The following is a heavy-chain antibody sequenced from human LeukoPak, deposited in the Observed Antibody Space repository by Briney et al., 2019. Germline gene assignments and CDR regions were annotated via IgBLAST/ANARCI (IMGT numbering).Heavy chain of an antibody. Sequence: GLEWIGSIYYSGSTYYNPSLQSRVTISVDTSKNQFSLKVSSVTAADTAVYYCAESGPLDYWGQGTLVTVSS. V-gene: IGHV4-39*07. CDR3: AESGPLDY. CDR2: IYYSGST. J-gene: IGHJ4*02. D-gene: IGHD1-26*01.